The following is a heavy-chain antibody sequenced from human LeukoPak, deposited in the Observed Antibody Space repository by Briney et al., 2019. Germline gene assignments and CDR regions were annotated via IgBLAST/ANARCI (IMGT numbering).Heavy chain of an antibody. CDR3: ARGKYQPYDAFDI. CDR2: ISGSGGST. V-gene: IGHV3-23*01. D-gene: IGHD2-2*01. J-gene: IGHJ3*02. CDR1: GFTFSSYG. Sequence: PGGSLRLSCAASGFTFSSYGMSWVRQAPGKGLEWVSAISGSGGSTYYADSVKGRFTISRDNAKNSLYLQMNSLRAEDTAVYYCARGKYQPYDAFDIWGQGTMVTVSS.